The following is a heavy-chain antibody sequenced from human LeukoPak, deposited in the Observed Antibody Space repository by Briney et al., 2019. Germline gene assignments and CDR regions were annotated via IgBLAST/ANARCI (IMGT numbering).Heavy chain of an antibody. CDR1: GGSISSNSYY. D-gene: IGHD5-12*01. V-gene: IGHV4-39*02. CDR3: ARDGYSGNDGL. Sequence: SETLSLTCTVSGGSISSNSYYWGWIRQPPGKGLEWIGSIYYSGSTYYKPSLKSRVTISVDTSKNQFSLKLSAVTAADTAVYFCARDGYSGNDGLWGQGTLVTVSS. CDR2: IYYSGST. J-gene: IGHJ4*02.